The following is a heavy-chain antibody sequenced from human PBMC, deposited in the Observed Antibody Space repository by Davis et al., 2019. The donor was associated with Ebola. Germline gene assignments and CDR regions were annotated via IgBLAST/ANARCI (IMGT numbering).Heavy chain of an antibody. D-gene: IGHD3-10*01. Sequence: GESLKISCAASGFTVSSNYVSWVRQAPGKGLEWVSAISGSGGSTYYADSVKGRFTISRDNSKNTLYLQMNSLRAEDTAVYYCAKGGVTMVQGVIFTFDYWGQGTLVTVSS. V-gene: IGHV3-23*01. CDR3: AKGGVTMVQGVIFTFDY. CDR1: GFTVSSNY. CDR2: ISGSGGST. J-gene: IGHJ4*02.